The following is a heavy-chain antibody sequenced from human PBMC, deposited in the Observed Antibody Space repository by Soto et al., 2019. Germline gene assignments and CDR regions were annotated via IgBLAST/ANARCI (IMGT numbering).Heavy chain of an antibody. CDR3: ARESYSSGWQMDSYFDY. D-gene: IGHD6-19*01. CDR2: IIPIFGTA. J-gene: IGHJ4*02. Sequence: QVQLVQSGAEVKKPGSSVKVSCKASGGTFSSYAISWVRQAPGQGLEWMGGIIPIFGTANYAQKFRGSVTITADESTSTAYMELSSLRSEDTAVYYCARESYSSGWQMDSYFDYWGQGTLVTVSS. CDR1: GGTFSSYA. V-gene: IGHV1-69*01.